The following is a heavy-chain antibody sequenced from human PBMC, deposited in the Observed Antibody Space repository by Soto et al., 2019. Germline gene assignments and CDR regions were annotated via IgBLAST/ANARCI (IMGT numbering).Heavy chain of an antibody. J-gene: IGHJ4*02. V-gene: IGHV3-7*01. CDR3: ARNFLSPDY. Sequence: PGGSLRLSCAASGFPLSSYWMNWVRQAPGKGLEWVANIKQDGSEKYYVDSVKGRFTISRDNAKNSLYLQMNSLRAEDTAVYYCARNFLSPDYWGQGTLVTVSS. CDR1: GFPLSSYW. CDR2: IKQDGSEK.